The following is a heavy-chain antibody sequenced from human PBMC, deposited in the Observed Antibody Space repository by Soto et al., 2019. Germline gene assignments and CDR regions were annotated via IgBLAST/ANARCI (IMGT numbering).Heavy chain of an antibody. J-gene: IGHJ4*02. CDR2: INLSGGST. V-gene: IGHV1-46*01. CDR3: ARASALKSGYDYMDYFDY. Sequence: QVQLVQSGAEVKKPGASVKVSCKASGYTFTSYYLHWVRQAPGQGLEWMGIINLSGGSTIYAQKFQDSVSMTRGMSTSTVYMELSSLTSEDTAVYYCARASALKSGYDYMDYFDYWGQGTLVTVSS. CDR1: GYTFTSYY. D-gene: IGHD5-12*01.